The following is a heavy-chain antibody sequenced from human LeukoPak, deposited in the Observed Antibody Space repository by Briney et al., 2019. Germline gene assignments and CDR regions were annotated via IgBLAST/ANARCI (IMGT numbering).Heavy chain of an antibody. CDR3: TRDSYYDSSGLSDY. CDR2: IIPIFGTA. Sequence: ASVKVSCKASGGTFSSYAICWVRQAPGQGLEWMGRIIPIFGTANYAQKFQGRVTITTDESTSTAYMELSSLRSEDTAVYYCTRDSYYDSSGLSDYWGQGTLVTVSS. D-gene: IGHD3-22*01. J-gene: IGHJ4*02. V-gene: IGHV1-69*05. CDR1: GGTFSSYA.